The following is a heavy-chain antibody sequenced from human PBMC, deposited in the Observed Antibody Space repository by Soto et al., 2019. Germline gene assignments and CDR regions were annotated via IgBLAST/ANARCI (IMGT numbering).Heavy chain of an antibody. D-gene: IGHD3-22*01. CDR1: GGSISSSNW. J-gene: IGHJ4*02. Sequence: PSETLSLTCAVSGGSISSSNWWSWVRQPPGKGLEWIGEIYHSGSTNYNPSLKSRVTISVDKSKNQFSLKLSSVTAADTAVYYCARGIVYYDNSGYLVYWGQGTLVTVSS. CDR2: IYHSGST. CDR3: ARGIVYYDNSGYLVY. V-gene: IGHV4-4*02.